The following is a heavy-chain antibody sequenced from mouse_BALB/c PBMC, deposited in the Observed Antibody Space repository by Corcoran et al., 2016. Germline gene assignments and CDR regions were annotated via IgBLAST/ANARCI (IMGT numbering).Heavy chain of an antibody. CDR2: INPYNDGT. J-gene: IGHJ1*01. V-gene: IGHV1S136*01. CDR1: GYTFTSYV. D-gene: IGHD2-14*01. CDR3: ARYRYDPYWYFDV. Sequence: EVQLQQSGPELVKPGASVKMSCKASGYTFTSYVMHWVKQKPGQGLEWIGYINPYNDGTKYNEKFKGKATLTSDKSSSTAYMELSSLTSEDSAVYYCARYRYDPYWYFDVWGAGTTVTVSS.